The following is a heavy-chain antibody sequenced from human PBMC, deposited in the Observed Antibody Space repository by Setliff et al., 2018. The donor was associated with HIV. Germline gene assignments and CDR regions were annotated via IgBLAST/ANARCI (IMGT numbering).Heavy chain of an antibody. D-gene: IGHD2-15*01. CDR3: AQDYTATFWEYNWFDP. J-gene: IGHJ5*02. CDR2: ISGSGDRN. Sequence: PGGSLRLSCAAPGLTFEYYAMTWVRQAPGKGLEWVSGISGSGDRNYYAPAVRGRFTISRDNVKNILYLQMNNLRAEDTALYFCAQDYTATFWEYNWFDPWGQGTLVTVSS. V-gene: IGHV3-23*01. CDR1: GLTFEYYA.